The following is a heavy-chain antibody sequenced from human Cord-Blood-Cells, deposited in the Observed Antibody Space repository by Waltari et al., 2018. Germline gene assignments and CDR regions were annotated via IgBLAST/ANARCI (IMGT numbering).Heavy chain of an antibody. J-gene: IGHJ6*02. CDR3: ARRIAAAGTIYYYGMDV. CDR1: GGSISSGSYY. Sequence: QVQLQESGPGLVKPSQTLSLTCTVPGGSISSGSYYWSWIRQPPGKGLEWIGYIYTSGSTNYNPSLKSRVTISVDTSKNQFSLKLSSVTAADTAVYYCARRIAAAGTIYYYGMDVWGQGTTVTVSS. CDR2: IYTSGST. V-gene: IGHV4-61*09. D-gene: IGHD6-13*01.